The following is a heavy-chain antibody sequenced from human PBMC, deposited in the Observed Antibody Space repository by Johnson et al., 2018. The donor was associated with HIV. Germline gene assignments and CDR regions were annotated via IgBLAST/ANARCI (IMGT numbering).Heavy chain of an antibody. V-gene: IGHV3-30*02. J-gene: IGHJ3*01. D-gene: IGHD3-16*01. CDR1: GFTFSSYG. CDR2: IRYDGSER. Sequence: QVQLVESGGGVVQPGGSLRLSCAASGFTFSSYGMHWVRQAPGKGLEWVAFIRYDGSERYYGDSVKGRFTISRDNSRNTLYLEMNSLRAEDTAVYYCARGSRYTYDNDDVYLLQAFDYWGQGTMVTVSS. CDR3: ARGSRYTYDNDDVYLLQAFDY.